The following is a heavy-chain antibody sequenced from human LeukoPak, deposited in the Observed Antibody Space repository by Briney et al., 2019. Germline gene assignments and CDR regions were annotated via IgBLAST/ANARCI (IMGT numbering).Heavy chain of an antibody. J-gene: IGHJ4*02. CDR2: IKQDGSAK. Sequence: PGGSLRLSCAASGFTVSSNYMSWVRQAPGKGLEWVANIKQDGSAKPYVDSVKGRFTISRENAKNSLFLQMNSLRAEDTAVYYCARDNGWSADFWGQGTLVTVSS. V-gene: IGHV3-7*03. D-gene: IGHD2-15*01. CDR1: GFTVSSNY. CDR3: ARDNGWSADF.